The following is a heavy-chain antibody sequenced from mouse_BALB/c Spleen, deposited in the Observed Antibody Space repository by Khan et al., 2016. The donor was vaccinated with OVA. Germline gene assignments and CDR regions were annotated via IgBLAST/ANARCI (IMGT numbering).Heavy chain of an antibody. CDR1: GFSLTNYG. CDR3: ARNYDYDEGLAY. Sequence: VQLQESGPGLVQPSQSLSITCTVSGFSLTNYGVHWVRQSPGKGLEWLGVIWSGGSTDYHAAFISRLIISKDNSKSPVFFKMNSLQPNDTAMYYGARNYDYDEGLAYWGQGTLVTVSA. CDR2: IWSGGST. V-gene: IGHV2-2*02. D-gene: IGHD2-4*01. J-gene: IGHJ3*01.